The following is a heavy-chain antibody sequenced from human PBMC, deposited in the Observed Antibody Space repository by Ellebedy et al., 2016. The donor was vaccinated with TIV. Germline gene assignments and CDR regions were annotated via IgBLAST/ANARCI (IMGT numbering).Heavy chain of an antibody. Sequence: AASVKVSCKASGYRFMSYGITWVRQAPGQGLEWVGWINPSNDNTDYEQRLQGRVTMTTDTSTSTAYMEVRSLKSDDTAVYYCARGPGSRFYYANDIWGQGTLVTVSS. CDR3: ARGPGSRFYYANDI. J-gene: IGHJ3*02. D-gene: IGHD3-10*01. CDR2: INPSNDNT. CDR1: GYRFMSYG. V-gene: IGHV1-18*01.